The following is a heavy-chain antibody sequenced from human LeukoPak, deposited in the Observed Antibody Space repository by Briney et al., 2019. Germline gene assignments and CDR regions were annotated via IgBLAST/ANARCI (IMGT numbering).Heavy chain of an antibody. V-gene: IGHV3-74*01. CDR3: ARRLVVRGVIIYPDDAFDI. CDR2: INSGGSST. CDR1: GFTFSSYW. Sequence: PGGSLRLSCAASGFTFSSYWMHWVRQAPGKGLVWVSRINSGGSSTSYADSVKGRFTTSRDNAKNTLYLQMNSLRAEDTAVYYCARRLVVRGVIIYPDDAFDIWGQGTMVTVSS. D-gene: IGHD3-10*01. J-gene: IGHJ3*02.